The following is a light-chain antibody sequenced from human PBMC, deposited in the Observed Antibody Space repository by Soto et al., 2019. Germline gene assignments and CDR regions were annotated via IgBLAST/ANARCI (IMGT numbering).Light chain of an antibody. J-gene: IGLJ2*01. Sequence: QSVLTQPPSVSGAPGQRATISCTGSSSNIGAGYYVQWYQQLPGAAPKLLIYGDNHRPSAVPDRFSGSKSGASASLAITGLRAEDEADYYCQSFDSSLSGGVFGGGTQRTVL. CDR1: SSNIGAGYY. V-gene: IGLV1-40*01. CDR2: GDN. CDR3: QSFDSSLSGGV.